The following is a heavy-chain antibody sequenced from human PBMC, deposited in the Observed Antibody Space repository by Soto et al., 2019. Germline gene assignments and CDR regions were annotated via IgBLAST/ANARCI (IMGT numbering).Heavy chain of an antibody. V-gene: IGHV1-46*03. D-gene: IGHD1-1*01. J-gene: IGHJ5*02. Sequence: GAAVKVSCKASGYTFTSYYMHWVRQAPGQGLEWMGIINPSGGSTSYAQKFQGRVTMTRDTSTSTVYMELSSLRSEDTAVYYCARDVGTGWFDPWGQGTLVTVSS. CDR1: GYTFTSYY. CDR3: ARDVGTGWFDP. CDR2: INPSGGST.